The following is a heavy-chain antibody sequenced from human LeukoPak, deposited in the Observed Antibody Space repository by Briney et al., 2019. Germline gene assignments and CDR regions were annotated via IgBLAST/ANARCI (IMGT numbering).Heavy chain of an antibody. Sequence: PSETLSLTCAVYGGSFSGDYWSWIRQPPGKGLEWIGEINHSGSTNYNPSLKSRVTISVDTSKNQFSLKLSSVTAADTAVYYCARGEARRITMIVVVRYFDYWGQGTLVTVSS. J-gene: IGHJ4*02. D-gene: IGHD3-22*01. CDR1: GGSFSGDY. V-gene: IGHV4-34*01. CDR3: ARGEARRITMIVVVRYFDY. CDR2: INHSGST.